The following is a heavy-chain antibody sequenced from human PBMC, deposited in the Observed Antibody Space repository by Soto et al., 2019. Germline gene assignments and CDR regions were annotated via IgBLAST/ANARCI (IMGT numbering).Heavy chain of an antibody. CDR3: ARDAPPPELRFLEWHNYDYNGMDV. CDR2: ISCYNGKT. J-gene: IGHJ6*02. V-gene: IGHV1-18*01. D-gene: IGHD3-3*01. Sequence: PSGKVSFKTSGDSFTAYGISLVRQAPGQGLEWMGWISCYNGKTKYAQKVQGRVTMTTDTSTSTAYMEVRSLRSDDTAIYYCARDAPPPELRFLEWHNYDYNGMDVWGQGTTVTVSS. CDR1: GDSFTAYG.